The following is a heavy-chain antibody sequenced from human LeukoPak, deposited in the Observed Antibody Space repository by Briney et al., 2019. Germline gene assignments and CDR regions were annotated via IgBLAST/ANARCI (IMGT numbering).Heavy chain of an antibody. J-gene: IGHJ6*04. CDR3: AELGITMTGGV. CDR2: ISSSGSTI. D-gene: IGHD3-10*02. Sequence: GGSLRLSCATSGFTFSSYAMFWVRQAPGKGLEWVSYISSSGSTIYYADSVKGRFTISRDNAKNSLYLQMNSLRAEDTAVYYCAELGITMTGGVWGKGTTVTISS. CDR1: GFTFSSYA. V-gene: IGHV3-48*03.